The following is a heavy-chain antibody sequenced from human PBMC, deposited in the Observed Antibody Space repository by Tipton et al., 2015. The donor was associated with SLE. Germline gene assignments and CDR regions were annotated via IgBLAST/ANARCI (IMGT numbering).Heavy chain of an antibody. CDR1: GYRFTSYW. CDR2: IDPGDSYT. D-gene: IGHD3-22*01. CDR3: ARQGDSSASVDGFDV. Sequence: QLVQSGAEVKKPGESLKISCKGSGYRFTSYWVGWVRQMPGKGLEWMGIIDPGDSYTTYSPSFEGNVTISVDKSISTTYLQWSSLKASDTAIYYCARQGDSSASVDGFDVWGQGTMVTVS. V-gene: IGHV5-51*01. J-gene: IGHJ3*01.